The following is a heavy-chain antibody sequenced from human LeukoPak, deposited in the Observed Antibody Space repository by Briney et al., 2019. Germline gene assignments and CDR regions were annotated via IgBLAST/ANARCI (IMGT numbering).Heavy chain of an antibody. D-gene: IGHD4-17*01. CDR3: ARTDGDFDY. CDR1: GYTFTSYD. V-gene: IGHV1-8*01. Sequence: ASVKVSCKASGYTFTSYDINWVRQATGQGLEWMGWMNPNSGNTSYAQKFQGRVTMTRDTSISTAYMELSSLTSEDTAVYYCARTDGDFDYWGQGTLVTVSS. CDR2: MNPNSGNT. J-gene: IGHJ4*02.